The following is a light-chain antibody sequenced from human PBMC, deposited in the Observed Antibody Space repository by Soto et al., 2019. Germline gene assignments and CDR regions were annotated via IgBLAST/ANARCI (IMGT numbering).Light chain of an antibody. CDR3: KQYKAWPPFT. V-gene: IGKV3-15*01. CDR1: QSVSSN. Sequence: EIVFTQSPATLSVSPGERATLSCRASQSVSSNLAWYQQKPGQAPRLLIYGASTRATGIPARFSGSGSGTEFTLTISSLQSEDFAVYYCKQYKAWPPFTFGQGTRLEIK. J-gene: IGKJ5*01. CDR2: GAS.